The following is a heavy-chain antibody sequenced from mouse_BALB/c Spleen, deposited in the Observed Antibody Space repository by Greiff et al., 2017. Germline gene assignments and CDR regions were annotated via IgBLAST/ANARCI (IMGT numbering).Heavy chain of an antibody. CDR2: IDPFNGGT. J-gene: IGHJ4*01. D-gene: IGHD2-14*01. CDR1: GYPFTSYY. Sequence: EVQLQQSGPELMKPGASVKIFRKASGYPFTSYYMHWVKQSHGKSLEWIGYIDPFNGGTSYNQKFKGKATLTVDKSSSTAYMHLSSLTSEDSAVYYCARSGEYRYYAMDYWGQGTSVTVSS. V-gene: IGHV1S135*01. CDR3: ARSGEYRYYAMDY.